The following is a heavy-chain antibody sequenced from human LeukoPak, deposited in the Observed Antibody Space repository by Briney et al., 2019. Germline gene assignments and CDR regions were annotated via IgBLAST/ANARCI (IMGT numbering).Heavy chain of an antibody. V-gene: IGHV3-9*01. CDR3: ARHPACYYDEPPCHFDY. D-gene: IGHD3-22*01. CDR1: GFTFDDYA. CDR2: ITWNSGSI. Sequence: GRSLRLSCAASGFTFDDYAMHWVRQAPGKGLEWVSGITWNSGSIAYADSVKGRFTISRDNAKNSLYLQMNSLSAEDTAVYYCARHPACYYDEPPCHFDYWGQGTLVTVSS. J-gene: IGHJ4*02.